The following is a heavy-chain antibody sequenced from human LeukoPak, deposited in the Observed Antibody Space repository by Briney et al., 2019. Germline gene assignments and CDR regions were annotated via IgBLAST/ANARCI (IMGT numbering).Heavy chain of an antibody. Sequence: ASVKVSCKASGYTFTGYYMHWVRQAPGQGLEWMGWINPNSGGTNYAQKFQGRVTMTRDTSISTAYMELSRLRSDDTAVYYCARDRGYGDLPFDYWGQGTLVTVSS. D-gene: IGHD4-17*01. CDR3: ARDRGYGDLPFDY. CDR1: GYTFTGYY. J-gene: IGHJ4*02. V-gene: IGHV1-2*02. CDR2: INPNSGGT.